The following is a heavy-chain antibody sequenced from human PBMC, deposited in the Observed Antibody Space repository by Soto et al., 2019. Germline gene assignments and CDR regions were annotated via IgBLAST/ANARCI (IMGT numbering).Heavy chain of an antibody. V-gene: IGHV3-74*01. J-gene: IGHJ4*02. CDR1: GFTFSNYW. CDR2: INTVGNDT. Sequence: EVQLVESGGGLVQPGGSLRLSCAASGFTFSNYWMHWVRQAPEKGLAWVSRINTVGNDTSYADSVKGRFTISIDNAKNTLFLQMNSLRVEDTAVYYCYGRLGGWGQGTLVSVSS. CDR3: YGRLGG. D-gene: IGHD3-16*01.